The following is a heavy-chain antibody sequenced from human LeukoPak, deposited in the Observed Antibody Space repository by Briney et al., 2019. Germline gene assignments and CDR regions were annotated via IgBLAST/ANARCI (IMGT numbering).Heavy chain of an antibody. Sequence: GGSLRLSCAASGFTFSSYGMHWVRQAPGKGLEWVAFIRYDGSNKYYADSVKGRFTISRDNSKNTLYLQMNSLRPEDTAVYYCAKAGGDYVGYYMDVWGKGTTVTISS. J-gene: IGHJ6*03. CDR3: AKAGGDYVGYYMDV. V-gene: IGHV3-30*02. CDR2: IRYDGSNK. CDR1: GFTFSSYG. D-gene: IGHD4-17*01.